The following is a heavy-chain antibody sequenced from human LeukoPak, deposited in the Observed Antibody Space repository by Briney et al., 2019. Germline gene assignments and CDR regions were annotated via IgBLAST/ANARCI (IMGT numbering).Heavy chain of an antibody. CDR3: ARLILHDTSGYSRPYFDY. CDR1: GGPISSYY. V-gene: IGHV4-4*07. CDR2: VYSSGST. J-gene: IGHJ4*01. Sequence: PSETLSLTCTVSGGPISSYYWSWIRQPAGKGLEGIGRVYSSGSTNYNPSLKSRVTMSVHTSKNQFSLKLSSVTAADTAVYYCARLILHDTSGYSRPYFDYWGQGTLVTVSS. D-gene: IGHD3-22*01.